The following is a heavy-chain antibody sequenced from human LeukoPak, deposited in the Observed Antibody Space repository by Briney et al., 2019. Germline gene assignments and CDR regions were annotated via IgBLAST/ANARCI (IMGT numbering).Heavy chain of an antibody. V-gene: IGHV3-21*01. D-gene: IGHD3-3*01. J-gene: IGHJ3*02. CDR1: GFTFSNYV. CDR2: ISISSNYI. CDR3: ARGSRFGVVERDAFDI. Sequence: GGSLRLSCAVSGFTFSNYVMIWVRQAPGKGLEWVSSISISSNYIYYTDSVKGRFTISRDNAKNSLYLQMNSLRAEDTAVYYCARGSRFGVVERDAFDIWGQGTMVTVSS.